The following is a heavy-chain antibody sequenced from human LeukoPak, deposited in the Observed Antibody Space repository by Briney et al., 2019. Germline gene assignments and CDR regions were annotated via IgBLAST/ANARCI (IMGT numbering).Heavy chain of an antibody. J-gene: IGHJ4*02. CDR3: SRDFNGRNDF. CDR2: INPDGSRT. Sequence: GWSLRLSCAASGFTFSSNWMHWVRQGSGKGLVWVSRINPDGSRTDYAESVKGRFTISRDNAKNTLSLEMNSLGDEDTAVYYCSRDFNGRNDFWGQGTLVTVSS. V-gene: IGHV3-74*01. D-gene: IGHD1-14*01. CDR1: GFTFSSNW.